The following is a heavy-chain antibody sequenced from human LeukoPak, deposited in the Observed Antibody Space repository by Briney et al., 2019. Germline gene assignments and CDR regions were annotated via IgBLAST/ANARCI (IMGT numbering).Heavy chain of an antibody. Sequence: PGGSLRLSCAASGFAFGDAWMSWVRQAPGKGLEWVGRIKSKTDGGTTDYAAPVKGRFTISRDDSKNTLYLQMNSLKTEDTAVYYCTTDIVATDAFDIWGQGTMVTVSS. CDR2: IKSKTDGGTT. V-gene: IGHV3-15*01. J-gene: IGHJ3*02. CDR1: GFAFGDAW. CDR3: TTDIVATDAFDI. D-gene: IGHD5-12*01.